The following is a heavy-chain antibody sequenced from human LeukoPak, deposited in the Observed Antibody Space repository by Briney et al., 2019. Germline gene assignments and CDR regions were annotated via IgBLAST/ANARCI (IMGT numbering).Heavy chain of an antibody. J-gene: IGHJ4*02. CDR2: IKQDGSEK. Sequence: PGGSLRLSCAASGFTFRSYWMRWVRQAPGKGLEWVAIIKQDGSEKNYVDSVKGRFTISRDNAKNSLYLQMNSLRAEDTAVYYCASGLELDYWGQGTLVTVSS. CDR3: ASGLELDY. CDR1: GFTFRSYW. V-gene: IGHV3-7*03.